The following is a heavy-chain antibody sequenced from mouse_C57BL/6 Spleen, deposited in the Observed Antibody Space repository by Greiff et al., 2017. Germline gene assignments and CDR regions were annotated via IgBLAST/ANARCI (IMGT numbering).Heavy chain of an antibody. J-gene: IGHJ1*03. V-gene: IGHV1-15*01. Sequence: QVQLKESGAELVRPGASVTLSCKASGYTFTDYEMHWVKQTPVHGLEWIGAIDPETGGTAYNQKFKGKAILTADKSSSTAYMDLRSLTSEDSAVYYCTGTPGNFDVWGTGTTVTVSS. CDR1: GYTFTDYE. D-gene: IGHD3-3*01. CDR2: IDPETGGT. CDR3: TGTPGNFDV.